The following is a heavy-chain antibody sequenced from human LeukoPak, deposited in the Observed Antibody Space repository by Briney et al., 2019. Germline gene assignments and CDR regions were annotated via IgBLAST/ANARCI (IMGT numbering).Heavy chain of an antibody. D-gene: IGHD5-12*01. J-gene: IGHJ5*02. CDR2: IYYSGST. Sequence: SETLSLTCTVSGGSISSHYWSWIRQPPGKGMEWIGYIYYSGSTNHNPSLKSRVTISVDTSKNQFSLKLSSVTAADTAVYYCARDSWLKGPWGQGTLVTVSS. CDR1: GGSISSHY. V-gene: IGHV4-59*11. CDR3: ARDSWLKGP.